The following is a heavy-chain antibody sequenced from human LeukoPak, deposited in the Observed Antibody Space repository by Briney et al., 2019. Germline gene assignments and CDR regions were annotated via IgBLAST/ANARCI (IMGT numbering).Heavy chain of an antibody. CDR3: ARDSSMGQQLGWAFDY. V-gene: IGHV3-30-3*01. CDR1: GFTFSSYA. CDR2: ISFDGSNK. J-gene: IGHJ4*02. Sequence: GGSLRLSCAASGFTFSSYAMHWVRQAPGKGLEWVAVISFDGSNKYYADSVKGRFTISRDNSKNTLYLQMNSLRAEDSAVYYCARDSSMGQQLGWAFDYWGQGALVTVSS. D-gene: IGHD6-13*01.